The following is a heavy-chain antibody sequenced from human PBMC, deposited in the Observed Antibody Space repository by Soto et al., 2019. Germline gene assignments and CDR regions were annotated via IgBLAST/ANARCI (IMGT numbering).Heavy chain of an antibody. CDR2: IYYSGST. V-gene: IGHV4-39*01. CDR3: ARHVAAAGVYYYYYYMDV. D-gene: IGHD6-13*01. CDR1: GGSISSSSYY. Sequence: PSETLSLTCTVSGGSISSSSYYWGWIRQPPGKGLEWIGSIYYSGSTYYNPSLKSRVTISVDTSKNQFSLKLSSVTAADTAVYYCARHVAAAGVYYYYYYMDVWGKGTTVTVSS. J-gene: IGHJ6*03.